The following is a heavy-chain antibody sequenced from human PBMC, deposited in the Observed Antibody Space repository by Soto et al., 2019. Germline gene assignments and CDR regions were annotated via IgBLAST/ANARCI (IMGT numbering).Heavy chain of an antibody. CDR2: ISSNGGST. Sequence: EVQLVESGGGLVQPGGSLRLSCSASGFTFSSYAMHWVRQAPGKGLEYVSAISSNGGSTYYADSVKGRFTISRDNSKNTLYLQMSSLGAEDTAVYYCVKTATSGSDRGWYFDLWGRGTLVTVSS. D-gene: IGHD1-26*01. CDR3: VKTATSGSDRGWYFDL. CDR1: GFTFSSYA. V-gene: IGHV3-64D*08. J-gene: IGHJ2*01.